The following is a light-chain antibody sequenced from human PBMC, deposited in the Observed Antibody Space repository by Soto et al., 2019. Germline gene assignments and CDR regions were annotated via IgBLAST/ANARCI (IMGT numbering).Light chain of an antibody. CDR2: RTD. V-gene: IGLV1-47*01. CDR3: AAWDNSLRWV. CDR1: SSNVGSNF. J-gene: IGLJ3*02. Sequence: QSVLTQPPSVSGTPGQRVTISCFGSSSNVGSNFVYWYQQFPGTAPKLLIYRTDQRPSGVPDRFSASKPGTSASLAISGLRSDDEADYYCAAWDNSLRWVFGGGTKLTVL.